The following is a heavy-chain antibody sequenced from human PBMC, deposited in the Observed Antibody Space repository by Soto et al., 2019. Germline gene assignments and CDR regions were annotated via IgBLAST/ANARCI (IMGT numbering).Heavy chain of an antibody. D-gene: IGHD4-17*01. CDR1: GFSFSSYT. J-gene: IGHJ4*02. CDR3: AKGYGDYAQFDY. CDR2: ISASGYST. Sequence: GGSLRLSCAASGFSFSSYTMSWVRQAPGKGLEWVSAISASGYSTYYADSAKGRFTISRDNSKNTLRLQMNSLRAEDSAVYYCAKGYGDYAQFDYWGQGTLVTVSS. V-gene: IGHV3-23*01.